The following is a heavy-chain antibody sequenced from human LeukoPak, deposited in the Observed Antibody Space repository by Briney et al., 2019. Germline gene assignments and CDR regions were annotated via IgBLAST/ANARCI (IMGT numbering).Heavy chain of an antibody. V-gene: IGHV1-46*01. CDR1: GYTFTSYY. CDR3: ARDYDILTGYLAPAAFDX. CDR2: INPSGGST. Sequence: ASVKVSCKASGYTFTSYYMHWVRQAPGQGLEWMGIINPSGGSTSYAQKFQGRVTMTTDTSTSTAYMELRSLRSDDTAVYYCARDYDILTGYLAPAAFDXWGQGTMVTVS. J-gene: IGHJ3*02. D-gene: IGHD3-9*01.